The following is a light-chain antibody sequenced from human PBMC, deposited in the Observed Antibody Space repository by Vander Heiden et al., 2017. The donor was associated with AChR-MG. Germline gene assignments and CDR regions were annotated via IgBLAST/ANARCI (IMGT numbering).Light chain of an antibody. CDR2: EVS. Sequence: SALTHPASVSGSPGQSITISCTGTSSDVGSYNLDSWYQQHPGKVPKLMIYEVSERPSGVSNRFSGSKSGNTASLTISGLQAEDEADYYCCSYAGSTTLVFGGGTKLTVL. CDR3: CSYAGSTTLV. V-gene: IGLV2-23*02. J-gene: IGLJ2*01. CDR1: SSDVGSYNL.